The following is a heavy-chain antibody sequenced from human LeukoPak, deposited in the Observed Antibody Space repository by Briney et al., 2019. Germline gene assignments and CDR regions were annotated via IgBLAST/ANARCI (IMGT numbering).Heavy chain of an antibody. CDR1: AFTFSSYS. Sequence: GGSLRLSCAASAFTFSSYSMNWVRQAPAKGLEWVSSISSSSSYIYYADSVKGRFTISRDNAKNSLYLQMNSLRAEDTAVYYCARDGYYYGSGTRNFFDYWGQGTLVTVSS. CDR2: ISSSSSYI. CDR3: ARDGYYYGSGTRNFFDY. J-gene: IGHJ4*02. D-gene: IGHD3-10*01. V-gene: IGHV3-21*01.